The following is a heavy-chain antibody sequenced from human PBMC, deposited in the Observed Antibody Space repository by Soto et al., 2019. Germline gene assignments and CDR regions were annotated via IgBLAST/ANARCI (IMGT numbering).Heavy chain of an antibody. J-gene: IGHJ4*02. CDR3: ARTYYFDTSGRYRSDYFDY. CDR1: GGSISSYY. D-gene: IGHD3-22*01. CDR2: IYYSGST. V-gene: IGHV4-59*12. Sequence: SETLSLTCTVSGGSISSYYWSWIRQPPGKGLEWIGYIYYSGSTNYNPSLKSRITINSDTSKNQFSLHLDSVTPEDTAIYYCARTYYFDTSGRYRSDYFDYWAQATLVTVSS.